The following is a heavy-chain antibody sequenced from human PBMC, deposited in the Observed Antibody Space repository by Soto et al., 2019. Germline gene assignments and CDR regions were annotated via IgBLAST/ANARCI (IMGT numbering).Heavy chain of an antibody. Sequence: QVLLVQSGAEVTKPGASVKVSCKASGYTFTRYAMHWVRQAPGQGLEWMGWINARNGNTKYSQKCQARVTITWDTAASTAYMELSSLRSEDTPSYYCARDETFAWNDDLDFWGQGTLVTVSS. CDR3: ARDETFAWNDDLDF. V-gene: IGHV1-3*01. CDR2: INARNGNT. D-gene: IGHD1-1*01. J-gene: IGHJ4*02. CDR1: GYTFTRYA.